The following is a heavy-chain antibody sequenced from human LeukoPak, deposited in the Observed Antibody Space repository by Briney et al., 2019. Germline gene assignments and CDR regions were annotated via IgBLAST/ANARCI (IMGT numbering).Heavy chain of an antibody. V-gene: IGHV4-34*01. CDR3: ASTSRWRGYHAFDY. CDR2: INHSGST. CDR1: GGSFSGYY. Sequence: SETLSLTCAVYGGSFSGYYWSWIRQPPGKGLGWIGEINHSGSTNYNPSLKSRVTISVDTSKNQFSLKLSSVTAADTAVYYCASTSRWRGYHAFDYWGQGTLVTVSS. J-gene: IGHJ4*02. D-gene: IGHD3-3*01.